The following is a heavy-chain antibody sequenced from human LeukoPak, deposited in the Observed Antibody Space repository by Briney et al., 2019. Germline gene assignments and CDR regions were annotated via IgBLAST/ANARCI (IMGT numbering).Heavy chain of an antibody. J-gene: IGHJ6*02. D-gene: IGHD2-15*01. CDR3: AKELCSGGSCYSDGYYYYYYGMDV. V-gene: IGHV3-30*18. Sequence: GGSLRLSCAASGFTFSSYSMNWVRQAPGKGLEWVAVISYDGGNKHYADSVKGRFTISRDNSKNTLYLQVNSLRADDTAVYYCAKELCSGGSCYSDGYYYYYYGMDVWGQGTTVTVSS. CDR1: GFTFSSYS. CDR2: ISYDGGNK.